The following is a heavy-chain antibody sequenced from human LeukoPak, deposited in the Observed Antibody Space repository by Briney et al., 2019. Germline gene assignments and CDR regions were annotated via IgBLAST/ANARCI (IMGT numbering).Heavy chain of an antibody. CDR3: AKDAIGQYRPYYFDC. CDR1: GFTFSSFA. CDR2: ISGSGEST. D-gene: IGHD3-16*02. J-gene: IGHJ4*02. Sequence: PGGSLRLSCAASGFTFSSFAMSWVRQAPGKGLGWVSSISGSGESTYYADYVKGRFTVSRENSKNTLNLQLNSLRAEDTAVYYCAKDAIGQYRPYYFDCWGQGTLVTVSS. V-gene: IGHV3-23*01.